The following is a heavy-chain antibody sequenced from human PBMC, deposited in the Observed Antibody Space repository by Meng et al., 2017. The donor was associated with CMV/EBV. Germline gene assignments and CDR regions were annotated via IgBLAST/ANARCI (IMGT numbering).Heavy chain of an antibody. CDR1: GSPFPSSA. J-gene: IGHJ4*02. D-gene: IGHD1-26*01. CDR3: ARGRRYSGSPHPLGY. CDR2: MNPNSGNT. V-gene: IGHV1-8*01. Sequence: SGSPFPSSALTWVRQATGQGLEWMGWMNPNSGNTGYAPKFQGRVTMTRNTSISTAYMELSSLRSEDTAVYYCARGRRYSGSPHPLGYWGQGTLVTVSS.